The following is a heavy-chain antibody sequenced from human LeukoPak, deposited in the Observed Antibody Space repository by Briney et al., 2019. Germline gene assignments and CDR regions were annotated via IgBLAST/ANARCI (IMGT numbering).Heavy chain of an antibody. CDR2: ISGSGGGT. Sequence: GGSLRLSXAASGFTFSSYAMSSVRQAPGKGLEWVSAISGSGGGTYYADSVKGRFTISRDNSKNTLYLQMNSLRAEDTAVYYCANRYCTSTSCYTSPWGQGTLVAVSS. CDR1: GFTFSSYA. J-gene: IGHJ5*02. V-gene: IGHV3-23*01. D-gene: IGHD2-2*02. CDR3: ANRYCTSTSCYTSP.